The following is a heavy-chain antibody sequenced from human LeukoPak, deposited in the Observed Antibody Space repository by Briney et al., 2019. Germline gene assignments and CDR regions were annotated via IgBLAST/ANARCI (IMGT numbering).Heavy chain of an antibody. CDR1: GFTFISYS. Sequence: GGSLRLSCAASGFTFISYSMNWVRQAPGKGLEWVSYISSSGSTIYYADSVKGRFTISRDNAKNSLYLQMNSLRAEDTAVYYCARATTYDILTGYSDYWGQGTLVTVSS. CDR2: ISSSGSTI. J-gene: IGHJ4*02. V-gene: IGHV3-48*04. CDR3: ARATTYDILTGYSDY. D-gene: IGHD3-9*01.